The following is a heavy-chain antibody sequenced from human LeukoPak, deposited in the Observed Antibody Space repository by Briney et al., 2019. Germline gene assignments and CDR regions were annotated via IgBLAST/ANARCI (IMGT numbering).Heavy chain of an antibody. CDR2: INPSGGST. CDR1: GYTFTSYY. J-gene: IGHJ5*02. V-gene: IGHV1-46*01. Sequence: ASVKVSCKASGYTFTSYYMHWVRQAPGQGLEWMGIINPSGGSTSYAQKFQGRVTMTRDTSTSTVYMELRSLRSDDTAVYYCARTGTTSGPWFDPWGQGTLVTVSS. CDR3: ARTGTTSGPWFDP. D-gene: IGHD1-1*01.